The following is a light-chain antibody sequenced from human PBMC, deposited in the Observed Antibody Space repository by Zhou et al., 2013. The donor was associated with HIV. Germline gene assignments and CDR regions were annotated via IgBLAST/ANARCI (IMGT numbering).Light chain of an antibody. V-gene: IGKV1-5*03. CDR2: KAS. Sequence: DIQMTQSPSTLSASVGDRVTITCRASQSISSWLAWYQQKQGKAPKLLIYKASSLXSGVPSRFSGSGSGTEFTLTISSLQPDDFATYYCQQYNSYSXTFGQGTKLEIK. CDR1: QSISSW. J-gene: IGKJ2*01. CDR3: QQYNSYSXT.